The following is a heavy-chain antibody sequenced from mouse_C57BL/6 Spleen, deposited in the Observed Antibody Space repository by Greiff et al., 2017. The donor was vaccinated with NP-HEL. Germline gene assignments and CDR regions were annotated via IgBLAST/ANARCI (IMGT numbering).Heavy chain of an antibody. CDR1: GFTFTDYY. V-gene: IGHV7-3*01. J-gene: IGHJ1*03. Sequence: EVHLVESGGGLVQPGGSLSLSCAASGFTFTDYYMSWVRQPPGKALEWLGFIRNKANGYTTEYSGSVKGRFTISRDTSQSVLYLQMNALRAEDSATYYCARLPYYGSSYWYFDVWGTGTTVTVSS. CDR2: IRNKANGYTT. D-gene: IGHD1-1*01. CDR3: ARLPYYGSSYWYFDV.